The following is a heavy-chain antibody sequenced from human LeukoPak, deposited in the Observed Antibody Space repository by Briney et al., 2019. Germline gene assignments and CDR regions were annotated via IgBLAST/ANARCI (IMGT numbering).Heavy chain of an antibody. CDR1: GYTFTTYA. V-gene: IGHV7-4-1*02. D-gene: IGHD2-15*01. Sequence: EASVKVSCKASGYTFTTYAMNWVRQAPGQGLEWMGWISTNTRKPTYAQGFTGRFVFSLDTSVSTAYLQISALRAEDTAIYYCARPSRDCSGDSCYSWVDYWGQGTLVTVSS. J-gene: IGHJ4*02. CDR3: ARPSRDCSGDSCYSWVDY. CDR2: ISTNTRKP.